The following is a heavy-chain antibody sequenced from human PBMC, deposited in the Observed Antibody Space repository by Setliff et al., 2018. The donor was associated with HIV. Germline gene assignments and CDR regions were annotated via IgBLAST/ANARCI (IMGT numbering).Heavy chain of an antibody. J-gene: IGHJ4*02. CDR3: ARPFDQ. V-gene: IGHV3-7*04. CDR1: GFTFRSYW. CDR2: IKDDGRDK. Sequence: PGGSLRLSCVASGFTFRSYWMSWVRQAPGKRPEWVANIKDDGRDKFYVDSVKGRFTISRDNAKNSLYLQMDSLRVEDTAVYYCARPFDQWGQGALVTVSS.